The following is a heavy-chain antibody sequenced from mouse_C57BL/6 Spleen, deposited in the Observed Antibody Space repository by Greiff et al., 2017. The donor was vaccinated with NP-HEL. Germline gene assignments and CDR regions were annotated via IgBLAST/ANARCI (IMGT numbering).Heavy chain of an antibody. Sequence: EVQLQQSGPELVKPGASVKIPCKASGYTFTDYNMDWVKQSHGKSLEWIGDINPNNGGTIYNQKFKGKATLTVDKSSSTAYMELRSLTSEDTAVYYCAGEGVLHAMDYWGQGTSVTVSS. CDR1: GYTFTDYN. CDR3: AGEGVLHAMDY. V-gene: IGHV1-18*01. J-gene: IGHJ4*01. CDR2: INPNNGGT.